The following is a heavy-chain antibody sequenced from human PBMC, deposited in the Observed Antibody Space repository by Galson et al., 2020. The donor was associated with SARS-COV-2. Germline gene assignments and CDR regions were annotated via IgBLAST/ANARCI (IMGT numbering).Heavy chain of an antibody. CDR3: ARETYDSSSSYFDS. CDR2: ISYDGSTK. Sequence: GESLKISCAASGFTFTSYAMHWVRQAPGKGLEWVAIISYDGSTKYDEDSVKGRFTISRDNSKNTVYLHMNSLRAEDTAVYYCARETYDSSSSYFDSWGQGTLVTVSS. J-gene: IGHJ4*02. V-gene: IGHV3-30*04. CDR1: GFTFTSYA. D-gene: IGHD3-22*01.